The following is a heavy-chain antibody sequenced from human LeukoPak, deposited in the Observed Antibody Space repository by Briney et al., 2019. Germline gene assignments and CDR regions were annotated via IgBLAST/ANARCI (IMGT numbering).Heavy chain of an antibody. J-gene: IGHJ6*03. CDR1: GGSISSGGYY. V-gene: IGHV4-31*03. CDR3: ALRPVGFYYMDV. CDR2: ISYSGTT. D-gene: IGHD4-17*01. Sequence: SQTLSLTCTVSGGSISSGGYYWSWIRQHPGKGLEWIGYISYSGTTYYNPSLKSRVIISIYTSKNQFSLKLSSVTAADTAVYYCALRPVGFYYMDVWGKGTTVTVSS.